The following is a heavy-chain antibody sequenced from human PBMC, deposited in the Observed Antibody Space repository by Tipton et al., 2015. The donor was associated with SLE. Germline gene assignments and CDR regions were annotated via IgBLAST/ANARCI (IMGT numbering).Heavy chain of an antibody. CDR1: GFTFSSYG. V-gene: IGHV3-30*02. CDR2: IRYDGSNK. Sequence: GSLRLSYAASGFTFSSYGMHWVRQAPGKGLEWVAFIRYDGSNKYYADSVKGRFTISRDNSKNTLYLQMNSLRAEDTAVYYCAKDFGVVLTLAEYFQHWGQGTLVTVSA. D-gene: IGHD3-10*01. J-gene: IGHJ1*01. CDR3: AKDFGVVLTLAEYFQH.